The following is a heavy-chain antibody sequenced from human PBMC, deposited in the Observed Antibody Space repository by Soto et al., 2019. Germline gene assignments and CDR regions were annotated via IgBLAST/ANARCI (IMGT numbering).Heavy chain of an antibody. CDR1: GGTFSSYA. Sequence: SVKVSCKASGGTFSSYAISWVRQAPGQGLEWMGGIIPIFGTANYAQKFQGRVTITADESTSTAYMELSSLRSEDTAVYYCAREAYRITIFGVHPGPDFDLLTYWG. CDR3: AREAYRITIFGVHPGPDFDLLTY. CDR2: IIPIFGTA. J-gene: IGHJ4*01. V-gene: IGHV1-69*13. D-gene: IGHD3-3*01.